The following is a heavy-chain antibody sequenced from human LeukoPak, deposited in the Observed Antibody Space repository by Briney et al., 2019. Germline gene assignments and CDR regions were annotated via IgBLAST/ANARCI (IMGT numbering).Heavy chain of an antibody. CDR2: ISYSGST. V-gene: IGHV4-38-2*02. CDR3: ARSSWPYYYDSSGYAFDI. Sequence: SETLSLTCTVSGYSISSGYYWGWIRQPPGKGLEWIGFISYSGSTNYNSSLQGRVTISVDTSKIEFYLKLNSVTAADTAVYYCARSSWPYYYDSSGYAFDIWGQGTMVTVSS. D-gene: IGHD3-22*01. J-gene: IGHJ3*02. CDR1: GYSISSGYY.